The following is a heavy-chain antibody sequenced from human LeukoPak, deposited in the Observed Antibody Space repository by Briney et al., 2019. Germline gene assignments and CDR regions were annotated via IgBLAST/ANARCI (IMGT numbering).Heavy chain of an antibody. CDR2: ISSSSGHM. J-gene: IGHJ4*02. D-gene: IGHD6-13*01. V-gene: IGHV3-21*01. CDR3: ARDSGGAAAGTLDY. CDR1: GFTFSSYT. Sequence: PGGSLRLSCAASGFTFSSYTMNWVRQAPGKGLEWVSSISSSSGHMFYSDSVKGRFTISRDNAKNSLYLQMNSLRAEDTAVYYCARDSGGAAAGTLDYWGQGTLVTVSS.